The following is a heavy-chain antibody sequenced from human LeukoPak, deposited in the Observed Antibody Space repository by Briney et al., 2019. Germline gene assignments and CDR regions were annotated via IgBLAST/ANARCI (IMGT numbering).Heavy chain of an antibody. D-gene: IGHD5-24*01. V-gene: IGHV4-59*11. Sequence: SETPSLTCTVSGDSISSHYWSWIRQPPGKGLEWIGYIYYTGSTNYNPSLKSRVTISVDTSKNQFSLKLRSVTAADTAVYYCARDRDGYNDFDYWGQGTLVTVSS. CDR3: ARDRDGYNDFDY. CDR2: IYYTGST. J-gene: IGHJ4*02. CDR1: GDSISSHY.